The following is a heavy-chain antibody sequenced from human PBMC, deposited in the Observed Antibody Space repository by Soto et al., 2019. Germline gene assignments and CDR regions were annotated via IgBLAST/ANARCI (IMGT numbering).Heavy chain of an antibody. CDR1: AYCFTSYW. J-gene: IGHJ6*02. D-gene: IGHD2-15*01. V-gene: IGHV5-51*01. Sequence: GECLKISCQRSAYCFTSYWTGWVRQMPGNGLEWRGIIYPGDSDTRYSPSFQGQVTISADKSISTAYLQWSSLKASDTAMYYCARQRYCSGGSCVYYYYGMDVWGQGTTVTVSS. CDR3: ARQRYCSGGSCVYYYYGMDV. CDR2: IYPGDSDT.